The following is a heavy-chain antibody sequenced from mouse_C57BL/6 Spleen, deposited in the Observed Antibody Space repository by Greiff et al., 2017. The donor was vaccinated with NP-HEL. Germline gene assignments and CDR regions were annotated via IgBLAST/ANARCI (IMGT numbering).Heavy chain of an antibody. CDR1: GFTFSDYG. CDR3: ARRGALYYGSTSLWYFDV. D-gene: IGHD1-1*01. CDR2: ISSGSSTI. J-gene: IGHJ1*03. V-gene: IGHV5-17*01. Sequence: EVQRVESGGGLVKPGGSLKLSCAASGFTFSDYGMHWVRQAPEKGLEWVAYISSGSSTIYYADTVKGRFTISRDNAKNTLFLQMTSLRSEDTAMYYCARRGALYYGSTSLWYFDVWGTGTTVTVSS.